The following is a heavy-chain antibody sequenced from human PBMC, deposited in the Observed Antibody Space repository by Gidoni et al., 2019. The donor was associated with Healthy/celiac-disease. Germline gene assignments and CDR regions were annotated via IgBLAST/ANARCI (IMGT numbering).Heavy chain of an antibody. CDR3: ARQQLVLSPGPWDDAFVI. CDR2: IYPGYSDT. Sequence: EVQLVQSGAEVKKPGESLKISCKGSGYSFTSYWIGWVRQMPGKGLEWMGIIYPGYSDTRYSPSFQGQVTISADKSISTAYLQWSSLKASDTAMYYCARQQLVLSPGPWDDAFVIWGQGTMVTVSS. V-gene: IGHV5-51*01. CDR1: GYSFTSYW. J-gene: IGHJ3*02. D-gene: IGHD6-6*01.